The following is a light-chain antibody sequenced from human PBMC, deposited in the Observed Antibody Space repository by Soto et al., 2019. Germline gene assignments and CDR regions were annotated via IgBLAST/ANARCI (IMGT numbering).Light chain of an antibody. CDR3: SSYAGFDMAV. J-gene: IGLJ1*01. CDR2: EVS. V-gene: IGLV2-8*01. Sequence: QSALTQPASVSGSPGQSITISCTGTSSDVGNYKYVSWYQQHPGKAPKLMIYEVSNRPSGVPDRFSGSKTGNTASLTVSGLQPEDEADYYCSSYAGFDMAVFGTGTKVTVL. CDR1: SSDVGNYKY.